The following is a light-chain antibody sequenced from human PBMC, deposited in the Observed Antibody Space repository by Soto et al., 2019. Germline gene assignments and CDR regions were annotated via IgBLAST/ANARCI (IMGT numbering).Light chain of an antibody. CDR2: ASV. V-gene: IGKV3-20*01. J-gene: IGKJ5*01. Sequence: MVLTQAPKTLALGPGERAALSCRASQSVSSRSLAWYQQKPGHAPRLLIYASVTRATGIPDRFSGSASGTDFTLTINSLEPDDSAVYYSQPYGTPPPFGQGTRLENK. CDR3: QPYGTPPP. CDR1: QSVSSRS.